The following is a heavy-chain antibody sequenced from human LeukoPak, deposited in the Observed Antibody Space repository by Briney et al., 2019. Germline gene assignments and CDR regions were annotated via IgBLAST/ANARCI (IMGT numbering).Heavy chain of an antibody. V-gene: IGHV4-30-4*01. J-gene: IGHJ5*02. CDR3: ARSLMVRGVGNWFDP. CDR1: GDSINSDNYY. Sequence: SETLSLTCTVSGDSINSDNYYWSWIRQPPGTGLEWIGYIYYSGSTYYNPSLKSRVTISVDTSKNQFSLKLSSVTAADTAVYYCARSLMVRGVGNWFDPWGQGTLVTVSS. D-gene: IGHD3-10*01. CDR2: IYYSGST.